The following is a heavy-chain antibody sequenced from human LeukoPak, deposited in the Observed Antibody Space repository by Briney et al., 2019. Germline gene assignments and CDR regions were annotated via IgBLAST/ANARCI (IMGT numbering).Heavy chain of an antibody. D-gene: IGHD3-3*01. Sequence: PSETLSLTCTVSGGSISSSSYYWGWLRQPPGKGLEWIGSIYYSGSTYYNPSLKSRVTISVDTSKNQFSLKLSSVTAADTAVYYCASKNYDFWSGPPGVQHWGQGTLVTVSS. CDR3: ASKNYDFWSGPPGVQH. CDR2: IYYSGST. V-gene: IGHV4-39*01. J-gene: IGHJ1*01. CDR1: GGSISSSSYY.